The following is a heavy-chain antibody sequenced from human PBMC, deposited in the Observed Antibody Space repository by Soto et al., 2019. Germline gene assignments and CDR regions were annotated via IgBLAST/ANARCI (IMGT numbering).Heavy chain of an antibody. CDR3: ARDRLLRRGPYYFXY. Sequence: GGSLRLSCAASGFTFSSYSMNWARQAPGKGLEWVSYISSSSDTIYYADSVKGRFTISRDDAKNSLYLQMNSLRDEDTAVYYCARDRLLRRGPYYFXYWGQGTLVTVSS. J-gene: IGHJ4*02. CDR1: GFTFSSYS. V-gene: IGHV3-48*02. CDR2: ISSSSDTI.